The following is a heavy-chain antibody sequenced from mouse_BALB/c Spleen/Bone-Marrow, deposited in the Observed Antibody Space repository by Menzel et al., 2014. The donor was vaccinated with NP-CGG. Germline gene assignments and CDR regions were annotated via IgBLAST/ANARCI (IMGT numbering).Heavy chain of an antibody. CDR3: ASYYYGSSLFAY. CDR1: GFNIKDTY. CDR2: IDPANGNT. D-gene: IGHD1-1*01. J-gene: IGHJ3*01. V-gene: IGHV14-3*02. Sequence: EVQLVESGAELVKPGASVKLSCTASGFNIKDTYMHWVKQRPEQGLEWIGRIDPANGNTKYVPKFQGKATITADTSSNTAYLQLSSLTSEDTAVYYCASYYYGSSLFAYWGQGTLVTVSA.